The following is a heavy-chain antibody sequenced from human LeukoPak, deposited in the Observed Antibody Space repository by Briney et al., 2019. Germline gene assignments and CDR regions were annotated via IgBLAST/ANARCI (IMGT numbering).Heavy chain of an antibody. D-gene: IGHD3-10*01. V-gene: IGHV1-3*01. J-gene: IGHJ4*02. CDR2: INAGNGNT. CDR1: GYTFTSYA. Sequence: GASVKVSCKASGYTFTSYAMHWVRQAPGQRLEWMGWINAGNGNTKYSQKFQGRVTITRDTSASTAYMELSSLRSEDTAVYYCARDYYGSGSHYYFDYWGQGTLVTVSS. CDR3: ARDYYGSGSHYYFDY.